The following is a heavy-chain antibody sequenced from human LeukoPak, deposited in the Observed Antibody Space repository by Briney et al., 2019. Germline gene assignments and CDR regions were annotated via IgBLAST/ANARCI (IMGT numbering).Heavy chain of an antibody. CDR3: ARDSMVRGYYYYYYMDV. Sequence: KSGGSLRLSCAASGFTFSDYYMSWIRQAPGKGLEWVSYISSSGSTIYYADSVKGRFTISRDNAKNSLYLQMNSLRAEDTAVYYCARDSMVRGYYYYYYMDVWGKGTTVTISS. CDR2: ISSSGSTI. J-gene: IGHJ6*03. V-gene: IGHV3-11*01. D-gene: IGHD3-10*01. CDR1: GFTFSDYY.